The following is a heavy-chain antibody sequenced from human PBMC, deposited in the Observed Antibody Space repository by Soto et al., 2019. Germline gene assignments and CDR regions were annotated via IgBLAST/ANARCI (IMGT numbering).Heavy chain of an antibody. Sequence: QVQLVESGGGVVQPGRSLRLSCAASGFTFSSYGMHWVRQAPGKGLEWVSVVWYDGSTQYYADSVKGRFTISRDNSKNTLYLQMNSLRVEDTAVYYSERGVGNYYYYMDVWGKGTTVTVSS. V-gene: IGHV3-33*01. D-gene: IGHD7-27*01. CDR1: GFTFSSYG. CDR2: VWYDGSTQ. CDR3: ERGVGNYYYYMDV. J-gene: IGHJ6*03.